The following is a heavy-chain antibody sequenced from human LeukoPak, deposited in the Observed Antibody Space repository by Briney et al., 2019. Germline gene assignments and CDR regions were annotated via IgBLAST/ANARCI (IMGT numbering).Heavy chain of an antibody. CDR2: INPNSGAT. CDR3: ARGRRILGGPETAGDFFDF. CDR1: GYTLTDYY. Sequence: ASVKVSCKASGYTLTDYYLHWVRQAPGQGLKWMGWINPNSGATHYVQSFQARVTMTSDTSIASSYMELPGLESDDTAVYYCARGRRILGGPETAGDFFDFWGQGSLVTVSS. D-gene: IGHD3-16*01. V-gene: IGHV1-2*02. J-gene: IGHJ4*01.